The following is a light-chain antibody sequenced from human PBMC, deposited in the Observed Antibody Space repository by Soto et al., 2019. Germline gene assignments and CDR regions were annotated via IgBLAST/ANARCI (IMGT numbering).Light chain of an antibody. CDR1: QSLVHSNGHTY. CDR2: EVS. J-gene: IGKJ3*01. V-gene: IGKV2-24*01. CDR3: MQATQSPT. Sequence: EIVMTQTPLSSPVTLGQPASISCRSSQSLVHSNGHTYLSWLHQRPGQPPRLLIYEVSNRFSGVLDRFSGSGGGKDFTLRISRVEAEDVGVYYCMQATQSPTFGPGTKVDIK.